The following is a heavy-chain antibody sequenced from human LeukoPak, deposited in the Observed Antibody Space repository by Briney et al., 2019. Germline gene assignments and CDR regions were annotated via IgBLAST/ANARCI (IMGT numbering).Heavy chain of an antibody. D-gene: IGHD2-2*02. CDR1: GGSISSSSYY. CDR3: ARGGYCSSTSCHTQFDP. CDR2: IYYSGST. Sequence: SETLSLTCTVSGGSISSSSYYWGWIRQPPGKGLEWIGSIYYSGSTYYNPSLKSRVTISVDTSKNQFSLKLSSVTAADTAVYYCARGGYCSSTSCHTQFDPWGQGTLVTVSS. V-gene: IGHV4-39*07. J-gene: IGHJ5*02.